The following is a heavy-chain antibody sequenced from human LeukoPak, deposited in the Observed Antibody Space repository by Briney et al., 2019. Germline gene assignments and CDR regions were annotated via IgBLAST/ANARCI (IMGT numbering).Heavy chain of an antibody. CDR3: AKELPAAHGYYFDY. CDR2: ISYDGSNK. Sequence: GGSLRLSCAASGFTFSFYGMHWVRQAPGKGLEWVAVISYDGSNKYYADSVKGRFTISRDNSKNTLYLQMNSLRAEDTAVYYCAKELPAAHGYYFDYWGQGTLVTVSS. J-gene: IGHJ4*02. V-gene: IGHV3-30*18. CDR1: GFTFSFYG. D-gene: IGHD6-13*01.